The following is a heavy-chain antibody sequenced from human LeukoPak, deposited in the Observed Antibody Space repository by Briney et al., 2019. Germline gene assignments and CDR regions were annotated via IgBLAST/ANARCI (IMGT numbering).Heavy chain of an antibody. Sequence: GGSLRLSCAASGFTFSTSRMNWVRQAPGKGLEWVSSISGSSSYIYYADSLEGRFTISRDNAKNSLYLQMNSLRAEDTAVYYCARDGGEYDFWSGYPDYWGQGTLVTVSS. V-gene: IGHV3-21*01. D-gene: IGHD3-3*01. CDR3: ARDGGEYDFWSGYPDY. J-gene: IGHJ4*02. CDR1: GFTFSTSR. CDR2: ISGSSSYI.